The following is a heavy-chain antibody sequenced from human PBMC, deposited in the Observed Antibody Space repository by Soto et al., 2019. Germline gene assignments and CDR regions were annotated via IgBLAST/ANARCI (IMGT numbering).Heavy chain of an antibody. CDR2: IDPGDSDT. V-gene: IGHV5-51*01. CDR3: ARQHGTNDGFDI. CDR1: GYTFSSNW. Sequence: HGESLKISCKGSGYTFSSNWIGWVRQMPGKGLEWMGIIDPGDSDTRYSPSFQGQVTISADKSISTAYLQWSSLKASDTAMYYCARQHGTNDGFDIWGQGTMVTVSS. D-gene: IGHD1-1*01. J-gene: IGHJ3*02.